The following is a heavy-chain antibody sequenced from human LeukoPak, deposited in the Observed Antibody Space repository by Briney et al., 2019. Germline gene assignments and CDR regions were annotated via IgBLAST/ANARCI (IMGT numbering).Heavy chain of an antibody. CDR2: ISFDGTHY. V-gene: IGHV3-30*04. Sequence: GTSLRLSCAASGFTFSSYAIHWVRQAPGKGLEWVAVISFDGTHYFYADSVKGRFTISRDNSKNTLYLQMNSLRADDTAVYYCARARATVTRISSFDIWGQGTMVTVSS. CDR3: ARARATVTRISSFDI. CDR1: GFTFSSYA. J-gene: IGHJ3*02. D-gene: IGHD4-17*01.